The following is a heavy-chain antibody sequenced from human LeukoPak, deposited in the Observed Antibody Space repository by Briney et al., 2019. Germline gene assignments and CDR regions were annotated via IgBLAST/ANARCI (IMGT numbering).Heavy chain of an antibody. CDR1: GFTFNNYA. CDR2: ISGGGETT. D-gene: IGHD3-10*02. J-gene: IGHJ4*02. CDR3: ARDYAYYVGYFFFDY. V-gene: IGHV3-23*01. Sequence: GGSLSLSCAASGFTFNNYAMNWVRQAPGKGLEWVSSISGGGETTYYADSAKGRFTISRDNSENTLYLQMSSLRAEDTAVYYCARDYAYYVGYFFFDYWGQGTLVTVSS.